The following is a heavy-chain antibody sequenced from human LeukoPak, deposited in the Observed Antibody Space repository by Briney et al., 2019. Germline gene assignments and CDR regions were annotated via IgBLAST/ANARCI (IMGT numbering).Heavy chain of an antibody. CDR2: IYYSGST. CDR3: ARPSSGYLGDAFDI. Sequence: SETLSLTCTVSGGSISSYYWSWIRQPPGKGLEWIGYIYYSGSTNYNPSLKSRVTISVDTSKNQFSLKLSSVTAADTAVYYCARPSSGYLGDAFDIWGQGTMVTVSS. V-gene: IGHV4-59*08. J-gene: IGHJ3*02. CDR1: GGSISSYY. D-gene: IGHD3-22*01.